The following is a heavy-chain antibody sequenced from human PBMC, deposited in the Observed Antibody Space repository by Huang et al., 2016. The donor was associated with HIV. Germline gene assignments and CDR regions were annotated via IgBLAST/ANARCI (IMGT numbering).Heavy chain of an antibody. D-gene: IGHD3-16*01. J-gene: IGHJ3*01. CDR2: IIPRFGTR. V-gene: IGHV1-69*05. CDR3: AKRGGAWGSPYAFDL. CDR1: GGSFNNFG. Sequence: QVQLVQSGAEVRKPGSSVTVSCRASGGSFNNFGINWVRPAPGQGLEWMGGIIPRFGTRNDAQRFQGRVTITTDETTGVVYMELSSLRSDDTAVYFCAKRGGAWGSPYAFDLWGPGTMVTVSS.